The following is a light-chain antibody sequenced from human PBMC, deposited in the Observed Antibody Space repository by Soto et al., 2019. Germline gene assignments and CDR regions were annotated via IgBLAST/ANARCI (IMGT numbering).Light chain of an antibody. CDR3: QQYSTSYRT. J-gene: IGKJ1*01. V-gene: IGKV1-5*03. CDR2: KAS. CDR1: QSISSW. Sequence: DMQMTQSPSTLSASVGDRVTITCRASQSISSWLAWYQQKPGKAPKLLIYKASSLESGVPSRFSGSGSGTDFTLTISRQQPDDFATYYCQQYSTSYRTFGQGTRVEIK.